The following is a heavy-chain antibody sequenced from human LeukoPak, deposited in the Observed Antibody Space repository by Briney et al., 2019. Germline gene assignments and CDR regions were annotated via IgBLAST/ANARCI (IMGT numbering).Heavy chain of an antibody. Sequence: GGSLRLSCAASGFTFSSYAMSWVRQAPGKGLEWVSAISGSGGSTYYADSVKGRFTISRDNSKNTLYLQMNSLRAEDTAVYYCARRMNSSGWYDAFDIWGQGTMVTVSS. CDR2: ISGSGGST. CDR3: ARRMNSSGWYDAFDI. CDR1: GFTFSSYA. J-gene: IGHJ3*02. D-gene: IGHD6-19*01. V-gene: IGHV3-23*01.